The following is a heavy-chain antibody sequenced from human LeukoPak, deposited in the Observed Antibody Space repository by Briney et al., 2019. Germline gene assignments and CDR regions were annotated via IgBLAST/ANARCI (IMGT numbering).Heavy chain of an antibody. CDR1: GYTFTSYD. D-gene: IGHD6-13*01. J-gene: IGHJ6*02. Sequence: ASVKVSCKASGYTFTSYDINWVRQATGQGLEWMGWMNPNSGNTGYAQKFKGRATMTRNTSISTAYMELSSLRSEDTAVYYCARGSSWYLLYYYYGMDVWGQGTTVTVSS. CDR3: ARGSSWYLLYYYYGMDV. V-gene: IGHV1-8*01. CDR2: MNPNSGNT.